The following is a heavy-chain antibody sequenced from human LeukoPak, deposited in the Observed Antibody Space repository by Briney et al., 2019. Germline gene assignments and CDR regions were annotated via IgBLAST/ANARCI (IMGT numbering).Heavy chain of an antibody. CDR3: ARFSRYNFWSGSYYYGMDV. J-gene: IGHJ6*02. V-gene: IGHV4-34*01. CDR2: INHSGST. Sequence: SETLSLTCAVYGGSFSGYYWSRIRPPPGKGPEWNGEINHSGSTNYNPSLKSRVTISVDTSKNQFSLKLCSVIAAGAAVYYCARFSRYNFWSGSYYYGMDVWGQGTTVTVSS. D-gene: IGHD3-3*01. CDR1: GGSFSGYY.